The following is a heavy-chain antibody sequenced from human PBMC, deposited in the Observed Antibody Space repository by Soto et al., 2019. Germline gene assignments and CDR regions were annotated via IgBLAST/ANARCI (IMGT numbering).Heavy chain of an antibody. CDR1: GGSISSSSYY. CDR2: IYYSGST. CDR3: ATRKDYDILTGYDY. Sequence: SDTLSLTCTVSGGSISSSSYYWGWIRQPPGKGLEWIGSIYYSGSTYYNPSLKSRVTISVDTSKNQFSLKLSSVTAADTAVYYCATRKDYDILTGYDYWGQGTLVTVS. D-gene: IGHD3-9*01. V-gene: IGHV4-39*01. J-gene: IGHJ4*02.